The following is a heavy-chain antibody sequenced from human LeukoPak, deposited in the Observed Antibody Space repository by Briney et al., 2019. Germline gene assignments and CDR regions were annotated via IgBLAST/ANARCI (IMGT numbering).Heavy chain of an antibody. V-gene: IGHV4-30-4*08. J-gene: IGHJ4*02. CDR3: ASLEMATIVRY. CDR1: GGSISSGDYY. D-gene: IGHD5-24*01. Sequence: SETLSLTCTVSGGSISSGDYYWSWIRQPQGKGLEWIGYIYYSGSTYYNPSLNSRVTISVDTSKNQFSLKLSSVTAADTAVYYCASLEMATIVRYWGQGTLVTVSS. CDR2: IYYSGST.